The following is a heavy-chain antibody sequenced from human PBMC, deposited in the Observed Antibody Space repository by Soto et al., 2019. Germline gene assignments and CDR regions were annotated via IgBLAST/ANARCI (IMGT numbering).Heavy chain of an antibody. CDR2: ISYDGSNK. CDR1: GLTSGSYG. CDR3: AKDRVGGSGTHPIFYYYYHGMDV. D-gene: IGHD3-10*01. J-gene: IGHJ6*02. V-gene: IGHV3-30*18. Sequence: GGSLRLSCAAFGLTSGSYGIPWVRQVQGRGLKGVEVISYDGSNKYYADSVKGRFTISRDNSKNTLYLQMNSLRAEDTAVYYCAKDRVGGSGTHPIFYYYYHGMDVWGQGTTVTVSS.